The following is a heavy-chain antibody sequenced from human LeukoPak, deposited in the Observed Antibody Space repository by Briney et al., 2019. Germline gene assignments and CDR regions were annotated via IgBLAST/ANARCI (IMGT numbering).Heavy chain of an antibody. Sequence: GGSLRLSCAASGITFSSYWMVWVRQAPGKGLEWVASIKQDGSEKYYVDSMKGRFTISRDNAKNSLYLQMNSLRAEDTAVYYCARMPRGPDVWGKGTTVTVSS. CDR2: IKQDGSEK. V-gene: IGHV3-7*01. CDR3: ARMPRGPDV. D-gene: IGHD2-2*01. J-gene: IGHJ6*04. CDR1: GITFSSYW.